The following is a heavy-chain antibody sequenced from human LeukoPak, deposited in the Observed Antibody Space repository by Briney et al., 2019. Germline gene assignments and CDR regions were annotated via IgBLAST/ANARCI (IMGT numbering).Heavy chain of an antibody. Sequence: SETLSLTCTVSGGSISSGSYYWSWIRQPAGKGLEWIGRIYTSGSTIYNPSLKSRVTISVDTSKNQFSLKLSSVTAADTAVYYCARDPTHSAAMWDYYYYMDVWGKGNTVTVSS. V-gene: IGHV4-61*02. J-gene: IGHJ6*03. CDR2: IYTSGST. D-gene: IGHD2-2*01. CDR3: ARDPTHSAAMWDYYYYMDV. CDR1: GGSISSGSYY.